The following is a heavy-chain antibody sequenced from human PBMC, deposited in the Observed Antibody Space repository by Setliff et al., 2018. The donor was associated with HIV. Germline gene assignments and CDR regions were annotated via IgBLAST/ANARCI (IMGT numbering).Heavy chain of an antibody. CDR3: ARGYCTNAVCSDAFDI. V-gene: IGHV1-18*01. CDR2: ISAYNGNT. Sequence: VASVKVSCKASGYTFTKYGVSWVRQAPGQGLEWMGWISAYNGNTNSPQKFQGRVTMTTDTSTSTAYMELRSLRSDDTAVYYCARGYCTNAVCSDAFDIWGQGTMVTVSS. CDR1: GYTFTKYG. J-gene: IGHJ3*02. D-gene: IGHD2-8*01.